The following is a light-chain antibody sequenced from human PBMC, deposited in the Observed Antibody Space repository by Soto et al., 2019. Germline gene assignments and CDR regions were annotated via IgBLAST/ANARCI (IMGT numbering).Light chain of an antibody. Sequence: DIQMTQSPSSLSASVGDRVTITCQASQDISKYLNWYQQKPGKAPKLLMYDASNLEIGVPARFSGGGSGTDFIFTISSLQPEDIATYYCQQYANLPITFGQGTRLEIK. J-gene: IGKJ5*01. V-gene: IGKV1-33*01. CDR3: QQYANLPIT. CDR1: QDISKY. CDR2: DAS.